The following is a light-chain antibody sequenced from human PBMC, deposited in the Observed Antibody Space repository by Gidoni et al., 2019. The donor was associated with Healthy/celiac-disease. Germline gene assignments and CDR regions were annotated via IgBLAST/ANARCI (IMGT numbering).Light chain of an antibody. CDR1: QDIRNY. Sequence: DIQMTQSPSSLSASVGDRVTITCQASQDIRNYLNWYQQKPGKAPKLLIYDASNVETGVPSRFSGSGSVTDFTFTISSLQPEDIATYYCQQYDNLPPFTFGPGTKVDIK. CDR3: QQYDNLPPFT. CDR2: DAS. V-gene: IGKV1-33*01. J-gene: IGKJ3*01.